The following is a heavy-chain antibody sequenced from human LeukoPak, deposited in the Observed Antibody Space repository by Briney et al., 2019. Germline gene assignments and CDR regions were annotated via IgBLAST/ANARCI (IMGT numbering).Heavy chain of an antibody. CDR2: IYSGGST. CDR1: GFTVSSNY. V-gene: IGHV3-53*01. CDR3: ARDLVGYCSGGSCYRPYYYYGMDV. J-gene: IGHJ6*02. Sequence: GGSLRLSCAASGFTVSSNYMSWVRQAPGKGLEWVSVIYSGGSTYYADSVKGRFTISRDNSKNTLYLQMNSLRAEDTAVYYCARDLVGYCSGGSCYRPYYYYGMDVWGQGTLVTVSS. D-gene: IGHD2-15*01.